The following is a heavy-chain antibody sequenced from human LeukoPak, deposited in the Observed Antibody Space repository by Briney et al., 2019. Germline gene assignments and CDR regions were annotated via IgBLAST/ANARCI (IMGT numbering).Heavy chain of an antibody. D-gene: IGHD6-25*01. Sequence: GGALRLSCAASGSTFSSYDMTWVRQAPGRGLEWVSSIRPSGDNTYYGDSVKGRFTISRDNAKNTLYLQMNSLRAEDTAVYYCARRSAAKDAFDIWGQGTMVTVSS. CDR2: IRPSGDNT. J-gene: IGHJ3*02. CDR3: ARRSAAKDAFDI. CDR1: GSTFSSYD. V-gene: IGHV3-23*01.